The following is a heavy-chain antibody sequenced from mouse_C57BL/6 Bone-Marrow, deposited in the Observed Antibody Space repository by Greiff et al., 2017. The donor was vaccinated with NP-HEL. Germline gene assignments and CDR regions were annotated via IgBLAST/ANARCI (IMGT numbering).Heavy chain of an antibody. Sequence: QVQLQQPGAELVKPGASVKLSCKASGYTFTSYWMHWVKQRPGRGLEWIGRIDTNSGGTKYNEKFKSKATLTVDKPSRTAYMQLSSLTSKYSAVYYCARDWLDYWGQGTTLTVSS. CDR3: ARDWLDY. J-gene: IGHJ2*01. CDR1: GYTFTSYW. CDR2: IDTNSGGT. D-gene: IGHD4-1*01. V-gene: IGHV1-72*01.